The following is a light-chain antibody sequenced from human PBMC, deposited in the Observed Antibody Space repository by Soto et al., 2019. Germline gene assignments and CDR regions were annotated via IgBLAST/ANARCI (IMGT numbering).Light chain of an antibody. Sequence: EIVLTQSPATLSLSPGERATLSCRASQSVSSYLAWYHQKPGQAPRLLIYDASIRATGIPARFSGSGSGTDFTLTISRLEPEDFAVYYCQQRSNWPLYTFGQGTKLEIK. J-gene: IGKJ2*01. CDR1: QSVSSY. V-gene: IGKV3-11*01. CDR3: QQRSNWPLYT. CDR2: DAS.